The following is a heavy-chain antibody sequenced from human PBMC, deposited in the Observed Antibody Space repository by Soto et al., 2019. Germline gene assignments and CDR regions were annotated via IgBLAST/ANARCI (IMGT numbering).Heavy chain of an antibody. CDR1: GFTFDDYT. CDR3: AKDLGDSSSYDY. J-gene: IGHJ4*02. V-gene: IGHV3-43*01. CDR2: ISWDGGST. Sequence: PGGSLRLSCAASGFTFDDYTMHWVRQAPGRGLEWVSLISWDGGSTYYADSVKGRFTISRDNSKNSLYLQMNSLRSEDTALYYCAKDLGDSSSYDYWGQGTLVTV. D-gene: IGHD6-6*01.